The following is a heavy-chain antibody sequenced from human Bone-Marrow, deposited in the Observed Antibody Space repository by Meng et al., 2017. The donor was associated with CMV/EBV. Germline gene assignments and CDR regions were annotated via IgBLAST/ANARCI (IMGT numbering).Heavy chain of an antibody. Sequence: GGSLRLSCAASGFTFSSYWMSWVRQAPGKGLEWVANIKQDGSEKYYVDSVKGRFTISRDNAKNSLYLQMNSLRAEDTAVYYCARDLSRPKTIFGVVTIYYYYGMDVWGQGNTVTVSS. CDR3: ARDLSRPKTIFGVVTIYYYYGMDV. V-gene: IGHV3-7*01. D-gene: IGHD3-3*01. CDR2: IKQDGSEK. CDR1: GFTFSSYW. J-gene: IGHJ6*02.